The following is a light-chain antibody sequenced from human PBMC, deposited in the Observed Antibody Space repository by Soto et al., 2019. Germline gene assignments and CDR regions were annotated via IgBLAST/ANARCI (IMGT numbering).Light chain of an antibody. CDR2: AVT. V-gene: IGLV2-8*01. Sequence: QSALTQPPSASGSPGQSVTISCTGSSSDVGGYDYVSWYQQHPGKAPKLMIYAVTERPSGVPDRFSGSKSGNTASLTVSGLQAEDEAVYYCCSYAGRSTYVFGTGTKVTVL. CDR3: CSYAGRSTYV. CDR1: SSDVGGYDY. J-gene: IGLJ1*01.